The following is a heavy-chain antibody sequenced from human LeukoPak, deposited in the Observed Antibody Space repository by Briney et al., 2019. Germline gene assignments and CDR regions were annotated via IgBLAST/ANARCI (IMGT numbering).Heavy chain of an antibody. CDR1: GFTFSSYA. CDR2: ISGSGGST. V-gene: IGHV3-23*01. J-gene: IGHJ4*02. Sequence: PGGSLRLSCAASGFTFSSYAMSWVRQAPGKGLEWVSAISGSGGSTYYADSVKGRFTISRDNSKNTLYLQMNSLRAEDTAVYYCAKAPPGPHVTSNYRGMYFDYWGQGTLVTVSS. CDR3: AKAPPGPHVTSNYRGMYFDY. D-gene: IGHD4-11*01.